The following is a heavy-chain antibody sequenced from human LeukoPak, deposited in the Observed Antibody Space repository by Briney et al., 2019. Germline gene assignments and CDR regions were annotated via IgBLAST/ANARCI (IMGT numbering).Heavy chain of an antibody. Sequence: TGGSLRLSCAASGFTFSSYAMHWVRQAPGKGLEWVSSISSSSSYIYYADSVKGRFTISRDNAKNSLYLQMNSLRGEDTAVYYCARGTASYYYDSSGYRGDFDSWGQGTLVTVSS. D-gene: IGHD3-22*01. CDR1: GFTFSSYA. CDR2: ISSSSSYI. CDR3: ARGTASYYYDSSGYRGDFDS. V-gene: IGHV3-21*01. J-gene: IGHJ4*02.